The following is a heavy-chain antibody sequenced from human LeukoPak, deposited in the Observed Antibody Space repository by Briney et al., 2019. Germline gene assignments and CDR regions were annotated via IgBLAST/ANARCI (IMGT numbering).Heavy chain of an antibody. CDR3: AKDFVEGYCSGGSCYEGAFDI. J-gene: IGHJ3*02. CDR2: IYYSGST. Sequence: SETLSLTCTVSGGSISSYYWSWLRQPPGKGLEGIGYIYYSGSTNYNLSLTSRVTISVDTSKNQFSLKLSSVTAADTAVYYCAKDFVEGYCSGGSCYEGAFDIWGQGTMVTVSS. CDR1: GGSISSYY. D-gene: IGHD2-15*01. V-gene: IGHV4-59*01.